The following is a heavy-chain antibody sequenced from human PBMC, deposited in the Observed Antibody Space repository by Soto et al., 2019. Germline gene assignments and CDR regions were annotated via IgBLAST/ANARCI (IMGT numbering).Heavy chain of an antibody. J-gene: IGHJ1*01. Sequence: PGGSLRLSCAASGFTFSSYGMHWVRQAPGKGLEWVAVISYDGSNKYYADSVKGRFTISRDNSKNTLYLQMNSLRAEDTAVYYCAKAPPGEYCSSTSCPRGYFQHWGQGTLVTVSS. D-gene: IGHD2-2*01. CDR2: ISYDGSNK. V-gene: IGHV3-30*18. CDR1: GFTFSSYG. CDR3: AKAPPGEYCSSTSCPRGYFQH.